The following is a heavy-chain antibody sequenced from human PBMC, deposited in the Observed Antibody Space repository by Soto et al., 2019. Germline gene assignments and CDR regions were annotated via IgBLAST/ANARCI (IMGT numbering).Heavy chain of an antibody. D-gene: IGHD5-12*01. Sequence: QVPPVPAGAEMKKPGASAKVSCKASGYTFTNYDINWVRPAPGQGLEWLGWMTPNSGNTGYAQKFQGRVTLTRDTSISTAYMERSSLRSEDTAVYYCARNPHEVADFHRWGQGTLVTVSS. CDR3: ARNPHEVADFHR. V-gene: IGHV1-8*01. J-gene: IGHJ4*02. CDR1: GYTFTNYD. CDR2: MTPNSGNT.